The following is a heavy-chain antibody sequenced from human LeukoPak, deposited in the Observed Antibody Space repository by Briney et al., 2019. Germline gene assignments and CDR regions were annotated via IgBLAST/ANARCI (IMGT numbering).Heavy chain of an antibody. V-gene: IGHV3-30*02. J-gene: IGHJ4*02. D-gene: IGHD2-2*01. CDR1: GFNFSSYG. CDR2: MWYAGNKK. Sequence: GGSLRLSCAASGFNFSSYGMHWVRQAPGKGLEWVAVMWYAGNKKYYADSVKGRFTISRDNSKNTLYLQMNSLRAEDTAVYYCAKEIKDQYCSGTQNCLFDYWGQGTLVTVSS. CDR3: AKEIKDQYCSGTQNCLFDY.